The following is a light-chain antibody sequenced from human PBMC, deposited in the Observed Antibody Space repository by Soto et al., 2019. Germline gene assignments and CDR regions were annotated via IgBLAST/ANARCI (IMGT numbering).Light chain of an antibody. CDR2: GAS. CDR1: QSIGSN. Sequence: EIVMTQSPVTLSVSPGERATLSCRASQSIGSNLAWYQQRPGQAPRLLIYGASTGATGIPDRFIGRGSGTDFTLTISSLQSEDFVVYYCQQYNNWSYTFGQGTKLEIK. J-gene: IGKJ2*01. CDR3: QQYNNWSYT. V-gene: IGKV3-15*01.